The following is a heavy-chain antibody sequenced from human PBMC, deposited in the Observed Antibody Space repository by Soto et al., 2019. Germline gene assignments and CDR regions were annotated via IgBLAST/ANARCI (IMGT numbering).Heavy chain of an antibody. J-gene: IGHJ4*02. CDR2: VNPNGGGT. D-gene: IGHD5-12*01. V-gene: IGHV1-46*01. CDR1: GYNFTSYY. CDR3: ARGGEWLQLDY. Sequence: QVQLVQSGAEVTKPGASVRVSCKASGYNFTSYYMHWVRQAPGQGLEWMGIVNPNGGGTSYAQKFQGRVTMTRDTSTSTVYMELTGLRSEDTAVYYCARGGEWLQLDYWGQGTLVTVSS.